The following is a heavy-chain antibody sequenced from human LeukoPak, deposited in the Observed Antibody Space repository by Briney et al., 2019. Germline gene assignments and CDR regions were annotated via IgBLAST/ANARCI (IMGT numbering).Heavy chain of an antibody. CDR2: INHSGST. CDR1: GGSFSGYY. Sequence: SETLSLTCAVYGGSFSGYYWSWIRQPPGKGLEWIGEINHSGSTNYNPSLKSRVTISVDTSKNQFSLKLSSVTAADTAVYYCARVYLPDYYGSGNRWFDPWGQGTLVTVSS. V-gene: IGHV4-34*01. J-gene: IGHJ5*02. CDR3: ARVYLPDYYGSGNRWFDP. D-gene: IGHD3-10*01.